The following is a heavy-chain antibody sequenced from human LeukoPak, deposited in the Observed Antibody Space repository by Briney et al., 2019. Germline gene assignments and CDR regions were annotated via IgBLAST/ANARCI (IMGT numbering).Heavy chain of an antibody. CDR2: ISSDGRIT. Sequence: GGSLRLSCAASGFTFSSYAMHWVRQAPGKGLEYVSAISSDGRITYYANSVKGRFTISRDNSKNTLYLQMGSLRPEDMGVYYCTRRVPGGTSSEDHLRDYWGQGTLVTVSS. V-gene: IGHV3-64*01. D-gene: IGHD3-10*01. CDR3: TRRVPGGTSSEDHLRDY. CDR1: GFTFSSYA. J-gene: IGHJ4*02.